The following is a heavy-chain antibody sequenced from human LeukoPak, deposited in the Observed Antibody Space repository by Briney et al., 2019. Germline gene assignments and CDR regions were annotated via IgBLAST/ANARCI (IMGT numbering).Heavy chain of an antibody. J-gene: IGHJ4*02. CDR3: ARALLDYDILTGYYYYFDY. V-gene: IGHV4-59*01. Sequence: SETLPLTCTSPGRPISSYHWSWIRQPPAKVLEWIGPIYYSRRTNYNPSLKSRVNISVDTSKNQFALRLSSVTAADTAVYYCARALLDYDILTGYYYYFDYWGQGTLVTVSS. D-gene: IGHD3-9*01. CDR2: IYYSRRT. CDR1: GRPISSYH.